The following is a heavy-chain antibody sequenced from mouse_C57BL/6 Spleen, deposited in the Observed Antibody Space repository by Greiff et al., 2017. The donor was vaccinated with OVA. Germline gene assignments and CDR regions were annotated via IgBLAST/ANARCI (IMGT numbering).Heavy chain of an antibody. Sequence: VQLQQSGAELVRPGTSVKVSCKASGYAFTNYLIAWVQQRPGQGLEWIGVINPGSGGTNYNEKFKGKGTLTADKSSSTAYMQLSSLTSEDSAVYFCARSGYYGSAFAYWGQGTLVTVSA. J-gene: IGHJ3*01. D-gene: IGHD1-1*01. CDR1: GYAFTNYL. CDR3: ARSGYYGSAFAY. V-gene: IGHV1-54*01. CDR2: INPGSGGT.